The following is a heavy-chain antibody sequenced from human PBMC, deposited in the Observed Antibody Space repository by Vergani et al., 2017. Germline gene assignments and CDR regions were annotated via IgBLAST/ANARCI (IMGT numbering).Heavy chain of an antibody. V-gene: IGHV1-2*02. CDR1: GYTFTGYY. D-gene: IGHD6-13*01. CDR3: ARVYSSSWLAYFDY. CDR2: INPNSGGT. J-gene: IGHJ4*02. Sequence: QVQLVQSGAEVKKPRASVKVSCTASGYTFTGYYMHWVRQAPGQGLEWMGWINPNSGGTNYAQKLQGRVTMTRDTSTSTVYMELSSLRSEDTAVYYCARVYSSSWLAYFDYWGQGTLVTVSS.